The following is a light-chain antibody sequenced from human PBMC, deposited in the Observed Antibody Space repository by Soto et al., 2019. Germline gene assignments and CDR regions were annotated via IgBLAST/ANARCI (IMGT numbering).Light chain of an antibody. J-gene: IGKJ4*01. Sequence: DIQMTQSPSSLSASVGDRVTITCRASQSIGSYLNWYQQAPGRAPKFLISAASSLQSGVPSRFSGSGSGTDFSLTISRLQPEDFATYFCQQSYYTPLTFGGGTKVEIK. CDR1: QSIGSY. CDR3: QQSYYTPLT. V-gene: IGKV1-39*01. CDR2: AAS.